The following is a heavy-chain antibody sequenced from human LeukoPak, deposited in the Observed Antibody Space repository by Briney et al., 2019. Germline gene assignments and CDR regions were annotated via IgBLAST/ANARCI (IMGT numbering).Heavy chain of an antibody. CDR2: IYHSGST. Sequence: SQTLSLTCAVSGGSISSGGYSWSWIRQPPGEGLEWIGYIYHSGSTYYNPSLKSRVTISVDRSKNQFSLKLSSVTAADTAVYYCARGGGFPYLNFDYWGQGTLVTVSS. CDR3: ARGGGFPYLNFDY. CDR1: GGSISSGGYS. V-gene: IGHV4-30-2*01. J-gene: IGHJ4*02. D-gene: IGHD1-26*01.